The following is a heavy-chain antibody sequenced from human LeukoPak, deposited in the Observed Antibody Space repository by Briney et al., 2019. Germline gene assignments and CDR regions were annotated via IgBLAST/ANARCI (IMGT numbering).Heavy chain of an antibody. V-gene: IGHV1-2*02. D-gene: IGHD1-26*01. Sequence: GASVKVSCKASGYTFTGYYMHWVRQAPGQGLEWMGWINPNSGGTNYAQKFQGRVTMTRDTSISTAYMELNRLRSDDTAVYYCARAYSGSYYVRYWGQGTLVTVSS. CDR1: GYTFTGYY. J-gene: IGHJ4*02. CDR3: ARAYSGSYYVRY. CDR2: INPNSGGT.